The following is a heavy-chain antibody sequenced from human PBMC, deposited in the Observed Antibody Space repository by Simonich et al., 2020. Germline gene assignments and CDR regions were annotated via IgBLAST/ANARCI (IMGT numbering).Heavy chain of an antibody. CDR2: NNPNSGGT. J-gene: IGHJ3*02. D-gene: IGHD7-27*01. CDR1: GYTFTGYY. Sequence: QVQLVQSGAEVKKPGASVKVSCKASGYTFTGYYMHWVRQAPGQGPEWMGWNNPNSGGTNYAQKMQGRVTMTRDTSISTAYMELSRLRSDDTAVYYCARGRLTGDKGAFDIWGQGTMVTVSS. V-gene: IGHV1-2*02. CDR3: ARGRLTGDKGAFDI.